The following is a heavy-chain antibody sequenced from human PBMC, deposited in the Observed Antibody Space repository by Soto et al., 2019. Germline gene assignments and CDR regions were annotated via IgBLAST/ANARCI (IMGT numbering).Heavy chain of an antibody. J-gene: IGHJ6*02. CDR1: GFTFSSYA. D-gene: IGHD2-15*01. V-gene: IGHV3-30-3*01. CDR2: ISYDGSNK. CDR3: ARDVESGSSQYYHYYYGMDV. Sequence: LRLSCAASGFTFSSYAMHWVRQAPGKGLEWVAVISYDGSNKYYADSVKGRFTISRDNSKNTLYLQMNSLRAEDTAVYYCARDVESGSSQYYHYYYGMDVWCQGTTVTVSS.